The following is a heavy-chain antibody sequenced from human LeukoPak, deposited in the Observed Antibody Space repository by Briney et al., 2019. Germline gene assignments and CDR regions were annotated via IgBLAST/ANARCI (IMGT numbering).Heavy chain of an antibody. Sequence: GASVKVSCKAPGYTFISDGITWVRQAPGQGLEWMGWISLYDVNTNYAQKFQGRVTMTTDTSTSTAYMELRSLRSDDTAVYYCAREWGMRWQQLVHWFDPWGQGTLVTVSS. CDR2: ISLYDVNT. D-gene: IGHD6-13*01. J-gene: IGHJ5*02. CDR1: GYTFISDG. V-gene: IGHV1-18*01. CDR3: AREWGMRWQQLVHWFDP.